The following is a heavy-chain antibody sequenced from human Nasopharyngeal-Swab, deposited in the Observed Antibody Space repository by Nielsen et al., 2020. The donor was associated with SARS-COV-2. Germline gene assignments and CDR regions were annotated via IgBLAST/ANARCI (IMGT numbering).Heavy chain of an antibody. CDR1: GFTFSSYS. CDR2: ISSGSSYI. V-gene: IGHV3-21*01. D-gene: IGHD3-10*01. CDR3: ARDGVARLFDY. J-gene: IGHJ4*02. Sequence: GESLKISCAASGFTFSSYSMNWVRQAPGKGLEWVPSISSGSSYIYYADSVKGRFTISRDNAKNSLYLQMNSLRAEDTAVYYCARDGVARLFDYWGQGTLVTVSS.